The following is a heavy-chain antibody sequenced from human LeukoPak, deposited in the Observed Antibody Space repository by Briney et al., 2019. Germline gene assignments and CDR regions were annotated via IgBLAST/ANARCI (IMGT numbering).Heavy chain of an antibody. CDR1: GFIFSDFW. CDR2: INEDGSVQ. CDR3: ATRESSMARSH. Sequence: PGGSLRLFCVASGFIFSDFWMNWVRLVPGKGLEWVANINEDGSVQDYVGSVRGRFTISRDNAKNSLYLHMNSVRVEDTAVYYCATRESSMARSHWGQGTLVTISP. J-gene: IGHJ4*02. D-gene: IGHD3-10*01. V-gene: IGHV3-7*01.